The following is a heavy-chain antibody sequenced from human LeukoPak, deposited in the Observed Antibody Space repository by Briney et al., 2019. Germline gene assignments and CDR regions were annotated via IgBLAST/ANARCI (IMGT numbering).Heavy chain of an antibody. Sequence: SETLSLTCTVSGGSISPYYWSWIRQPPGKGLEWIGYIYYSGTTNYNPSLKSRVTISVDKSKNQFSLKLSSVTAADTAVYYCATDEGYWGQGTLVTVSS. CDR1: GGSISPYY. V-gene: IGHV4-59*12. CDR2: IYYSGTT. J-gene: IGHJ4*02. CDR3: ATDEGY.